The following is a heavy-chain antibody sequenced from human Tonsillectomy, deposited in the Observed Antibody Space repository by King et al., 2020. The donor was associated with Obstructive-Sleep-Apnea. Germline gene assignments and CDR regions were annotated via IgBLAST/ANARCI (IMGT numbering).Heavy chain of an antibody. D-gene: IGHD3-22*01. V-gene: IGHV3-11*06. CDR3: ATDSSGYPDPSDY. Sequence: VQLVESGGGLVKPGGSLRLSCVASGFSFSDNYMSWIRQAPGKGLEWVSYISSGSSYTNYADSVKGRFTISRDNAKKSQYLQMNSLRAEDTAVYYCATDSSGYPDPSDYWGQGTLVTVSS. CDR1: GFSFSDNY. CDR2: ISSGSSYT. J-gene: IGHJ4*02.